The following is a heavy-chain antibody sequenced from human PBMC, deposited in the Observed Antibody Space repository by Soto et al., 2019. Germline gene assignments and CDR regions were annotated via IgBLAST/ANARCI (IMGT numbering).Heavy chain of an antibody. CDR2: ISYDGSNK. CDR3: AKEGDIVLMVYDYGMDV. CDR1: GSTFSSYG. V-gene: IGHV3-30*18. Sequence: GGSLRLSCAASGSTFSSYGMHWVRQAPGKGLEWVAVISYDGSNKYYADSVKGRFTISRDNSKNTLYLQMNSLRAEDTAVYYCAKEGDIVLMVYDYGMDVWGQGTTVTVSS. D-gene: IGHD2-8*01. J-gene: IGHJ6*02.